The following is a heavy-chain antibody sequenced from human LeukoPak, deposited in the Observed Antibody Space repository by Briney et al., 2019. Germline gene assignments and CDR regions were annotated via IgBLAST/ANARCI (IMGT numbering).Heavy chain of an antibody. CDR3: GRGSTTASQYC. V-gene: IGHV5-51*01. Sequence: GGSLRLSCATPGFTFSRYTMNWVRQMPGRGLEWTWSIYPGDSDTRYSTSFQGQVTISADKSTSTAYLHWSSLEASPTAMYYCGRGSTTASQYCGGQGTLVTVSA. CDR1: GFTFSRYT. CDR2: IYPGDSDT. D-gene: IGHD2-21*02. J-gene: IGHJ4*01.